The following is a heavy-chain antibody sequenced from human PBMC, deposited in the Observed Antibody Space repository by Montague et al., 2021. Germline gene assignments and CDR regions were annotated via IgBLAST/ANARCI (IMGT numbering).Heavy chain of an antibody. J-gene: IGHJ5*02. D-gene: IGHD3-10*01. V-gene: IGHV4-59*08. Sequence: SETLSLTCTVSSGSIFHAHWSWVRQPPGKGLEWLGSMFYCGASSNNPSLKSRVTMSIDTSTNQFSLKLSFVTAADTAVYYCAKQDLFVSGTSYKGFDPWGQGILVTVSS. CDR3: AKQDLFVSGTSYKGFDP. CDR1: SGSIFHAH. CDR2: MFYCGAS.